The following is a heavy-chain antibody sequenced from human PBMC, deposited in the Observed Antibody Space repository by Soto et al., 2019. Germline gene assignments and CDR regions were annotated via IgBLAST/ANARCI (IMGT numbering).Heavy chain of an antibody. CDR2: INPSSGRT. J-gene: IGHJ6*02. V-gene: IGHV1-46*01. Sequence: QVQLVPSGAEVKKPGASVRVSCKASGYTFTSYSMHWVRQAPGQGLDWMGIINPSSGRTSYAQNFQGRVTMTSDTSTSIVYMEMSSLKSEDTAVYYCARDHNFGFILYAMDVWGQGTTVTVSS. CDR1: GYTFTSYS. CDR3: ARDHNFGFILYAMDV. D-gene: IGHD2-15*01.